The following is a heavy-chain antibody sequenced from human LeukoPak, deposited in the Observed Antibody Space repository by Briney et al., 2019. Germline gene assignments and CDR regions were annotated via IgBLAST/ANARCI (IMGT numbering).Heavy chain of an antibody. CDR2: VDYSGST. D-gene: IGHD4-11*01. V-gene: IGHV4-59*08. Sequence: SETLSLTCTVSGGSISNYHWSWMRQPPGKGLEWIGYVDYSGSTNYNPSLKSRVTISVDTSKNQFSLKLGSVTAADTAVYYCASISNPPYYYYMDVWGKGTTVTVSS. J-gene: IGHJ6*03. CDR3: ASISNPPYYYYMDV. CDR1: GGSISNYH.